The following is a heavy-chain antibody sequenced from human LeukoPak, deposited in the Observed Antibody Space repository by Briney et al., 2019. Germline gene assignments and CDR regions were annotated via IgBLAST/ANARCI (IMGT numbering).Heavy chain of an antibody. CDR3: ARNKGYSSDC. CDR2: ITGDGSGT. CDR1: GFTFSSYW. Sequence: GGSLRLSSAASGFTFSSYWMSWVRQAPGKGLVWVSRITGDGSGTTYADFVKGRFTISRDNAKNTLYLQMDTLGAEDTAVYYCARNKGYSSDCWGQGTLVTVSS. V-gene: IGHV3-74*01. D-gene: IGHD5-18*01. J-gene: IGHJ4*02.